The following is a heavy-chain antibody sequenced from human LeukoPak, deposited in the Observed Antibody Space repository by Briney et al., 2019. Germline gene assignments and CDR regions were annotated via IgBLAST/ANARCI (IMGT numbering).Heavy chain of an antibody. CDR1: GFTFGSYW. CDR3: ARDLAYSRLDY. D-gene: IGHD5-18*01. J-gene: IGHJ4*02. CDR2: IKQDGSEK. V-gene: IGHV3-7*01. Sequence: GGSLRLSCAASGFTFGSYWMSWVRQAPGKGLEWVANIKQDGSEKYSADSVKGRFTISRDNAENSLYLQMNSLRVEDTAFYYCARDLAYSRLDYWGQGMLVTVSS.